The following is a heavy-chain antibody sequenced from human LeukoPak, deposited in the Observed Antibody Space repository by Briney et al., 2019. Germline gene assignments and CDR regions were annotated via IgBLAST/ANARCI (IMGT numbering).Heavy chain of an antibody. J-gene: IGHJ6*02. CDR3: ARVYWSGYSSRYYYGMDV. Sequence: GGSLRLSCAASGFTFSSYWMSWVRQAPGKGLEWVANIEQDGSEKYYVDSVKGRFIISRDNAKKTLYLQMNSLRGDDTAVYYCARVYWSGYSSRYYYGMDVWGQGTTVTVSS. D-gene: IGHD3-3*01. CDR1: GFTFSSYW. CDR2: IEQDGSEK. V-gene: IGHV3-7*01.